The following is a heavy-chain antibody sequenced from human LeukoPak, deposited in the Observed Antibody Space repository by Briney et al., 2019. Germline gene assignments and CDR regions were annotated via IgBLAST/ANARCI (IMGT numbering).Heavy chain of an antibody. J-gene: IGHJ4*02. V-gene: IGHV1-69*04. CDR1: GDTFSSYA. Sequence: SVKVSCKASGDTFSSYAISWVRQAPGQGLEWMGRIIPILGIANYAQKFQGRVTITADKSTSTAYMELSSLRSEDTAVYYCARREDTAMVHFDYWGQGTLVTVSS. CDR2: IIPILGIA. CDR3: ARREDTAMVHFDY. D-gene: IGHD5-18*01.